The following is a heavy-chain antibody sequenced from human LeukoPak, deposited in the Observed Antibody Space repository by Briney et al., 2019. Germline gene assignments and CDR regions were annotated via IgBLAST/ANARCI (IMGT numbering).Heavy chain of an antibody. CDR1: GYTFTSYG. Sequence: GASVKVSCKASGYTFTSYGISWVRQAPGQGLEWMGWISAYSGNTNYAQKLQGRVTMTTDTSTSTAYMELRSLRSDDTAVYYCARRPVVVGLYYYYYMDVWGKGTTVTISS. J-gene: IGHJ6*03. CDR2: ISAYSGNT. V-gene: IGHV1-18*01. D-gene: IGHD1-26*01. CDR3: ARRPVVVGLYYYYYMDV.